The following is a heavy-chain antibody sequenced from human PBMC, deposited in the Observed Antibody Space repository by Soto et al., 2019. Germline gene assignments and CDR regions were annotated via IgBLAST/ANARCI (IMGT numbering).Heavy chain of an antibody. Sequence: AVGSLRLSCAASGFTFSKYAMHWVRQARGTGLEWVAVISNDGSNPYYADSVKGRFTISRDNSKNTLYLQMNSLREEDTAVYYCARTGYDRSGYFVEYYFDYWGQGTLVTVS. V-gene: IGHV3-30-3*01. CDR2: ISNDGSNP. CDR3: ARTGYDRSGYFVEYYFDY. D-gene: IGHD3-22*01. CDR1: GFTFSKYA. J-gene: IGHJ4*02.